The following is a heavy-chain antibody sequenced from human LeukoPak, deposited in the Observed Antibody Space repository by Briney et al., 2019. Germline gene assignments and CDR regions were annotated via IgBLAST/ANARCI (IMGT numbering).Heavy chain of an antibody. CDR3: ARHRRDGYNYDY. D-gene: IGHD5-24*01. Sequence: PGGSLRLSCAASGFIVSSNYMSWVRQAPGKGLEWVSVIYSGGSTYYADSVKGRFTISRDNSKNTLYLQMNSLRAEDTAVYYCARHRRDGYNYDYWGQGTLVTVSS. V-gene: IGHV3-53*01. J-gene: IGHJ4*02. CDR2: IYSGGST. CDR1: GFIVSSNY.